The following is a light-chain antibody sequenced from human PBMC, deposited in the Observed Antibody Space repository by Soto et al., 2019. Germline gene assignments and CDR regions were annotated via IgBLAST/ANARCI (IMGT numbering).Light chain of an antibody. J-gene: IGLJ3*02. V-gene: IGLV4-69*01. CDR1: SGHSSYA. CDR3: QTWGTGLSWV. Sequence: QPVLTQSPSASASLGASVKLTCTLSSGHSSYAIAWHQQQPEKGPRYLMKLNSDGSHSKGDGIPDRFSGSSSGAERYLTISSLQSEDEADYYCQTWGTGLSWVFGGWTKLTVL. CDR2: LNSDGSH.